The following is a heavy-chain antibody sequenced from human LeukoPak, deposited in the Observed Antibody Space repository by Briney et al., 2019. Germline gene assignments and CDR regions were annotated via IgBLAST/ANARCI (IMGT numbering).Heavy chain of an antibody. CDR1: GFTFSSYA. Sequence: PGGSLRLSCAASGFTFSSYAMSWVRQAPGKGLEWVSAISGSGGSTYYADSMKGRFTISRDNSKNTLYLQMNSLRAEDTAVYYCATLDFWSGYPIDYWGQGTLVTVSS. V-gene: IGHV3-23*01. CDR3: ATLDFWSGYPIDY. D-gene: IGHD3-3*01. J-gene: IGHJ4*02. CDR2: ISGSGGST.